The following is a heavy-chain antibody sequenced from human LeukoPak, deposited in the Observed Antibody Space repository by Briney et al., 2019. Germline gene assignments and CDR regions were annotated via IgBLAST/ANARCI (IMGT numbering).Heavy chain of an antibody. J-gene: IGHJ4*02. CDR2: IGYDGTNE. CDR3: ARDFYCSRTSCYAPSFDY. V-gene: IGHV3-33*08. Sequence: GGSLRLSCAASGFTFSSYDMHWGRQAPGNGLEWVALIGYDGTNEYYADSVKGRFTISRDNSKNTLYLQMKSLRAEDTAVYYCARDFYCSRTSCYAPSFDYWGQGTLVTVSS. CDR1: GFTFSSYD. D-gene: IGHD2-2*01.